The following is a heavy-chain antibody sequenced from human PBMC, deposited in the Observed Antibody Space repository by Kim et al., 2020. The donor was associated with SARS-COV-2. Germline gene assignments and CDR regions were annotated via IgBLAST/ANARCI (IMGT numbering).Heavy chain of an antibody. V-gene: IGHV1-24*01. CDR3: ATDHNYYDSSGYYNWFDP. J-gene: IGHJ5*02. Sequence: ASVKVSCKVSGYTLTELSMHWVRQAPGKGLEWMGGFDPEDGETIYAQKFQGRVTMTEDTSTDTAYMELSSLRSEDTAVYYCATDHNYYDSSGYYNWFDPWGQGTLVTVSS. CDR2: FDPEDGET. CDR1: GYTLTELS. D-gene: IGHD3-22*01.